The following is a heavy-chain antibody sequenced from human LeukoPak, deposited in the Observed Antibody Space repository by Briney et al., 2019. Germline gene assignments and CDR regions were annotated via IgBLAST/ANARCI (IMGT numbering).Heavy chain of an antibody. CDR2: ISYDGSNK. V-gene: IGHV3-30*18. Sequence: GGSLRLSCAASGFTFSSYGMHWVRQAPGKGLEWVAVISYDGSNKYYADSVKGRFTISRDNSKNTLYLQMNSLRAEDTAVYYCAKRSRRLTLVRGVPREDVWGQGTTVTVSS. CDR1: GFTFSSYG. CDR3: AKRSRRLTLVRGVPREDV. D-gene: IGHD3-10*01. J-gene: IGHJ6*02.